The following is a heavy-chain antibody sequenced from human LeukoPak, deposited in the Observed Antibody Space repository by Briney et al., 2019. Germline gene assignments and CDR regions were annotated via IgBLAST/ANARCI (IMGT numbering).Heavy chain of an antibody. CDR2: ISGSGGST. Sequence: GGSLRLSCAASGFTFSSYAMSWVRQAPGKGLEWVSAISGSGGSTYYADSVKGRFTISRDNSKNTLYLQMNSLRAEDTAVYYCAKDTDQYSGYVQYFDYWGQGTLVTVSS. CDR1: GFTFSSYA. D-gene: IGHD5-12*01. CDR3: AKDTDQYSGYVQYFDY. J-gene: IGHJ4*02. V-gene: IGHV3-23*01.